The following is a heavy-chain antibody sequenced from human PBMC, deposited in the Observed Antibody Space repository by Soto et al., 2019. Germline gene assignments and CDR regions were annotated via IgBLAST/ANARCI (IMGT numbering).Heavy chain of an antibody. D-gene: IGHD3-9*01. CDR3: AREYYVLLTGYYTDY. J-gene: IGHJ4*02. CDR1: GFPFSSYW. CDR2: ISGDGVTT. Sequence: EVQLVESGGDLVQRGGSLRLSCAASGFPFSSYWMHWVRHTPGKGLDWVARISGDGVTTYYADSVTGRFTVSRDNANNTLSLQISGLRAEDTAVYYCAREYYVLLTGYYTDYWGQGTLVSVSS. V-gene: IGHV3-74*01.